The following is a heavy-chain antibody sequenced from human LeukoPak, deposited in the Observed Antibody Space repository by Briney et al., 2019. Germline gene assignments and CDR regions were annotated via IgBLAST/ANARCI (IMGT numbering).Heavy chain of an antibody. CDR1: GFTFSSYW. CDR2: INPGGSSI. J-gene: IGHJ4*02. D-gene: IGHD1-14*01. V-gene: IGHV3-74*01. Sequence: GGSLRLPCAASGFTFSSYWMHWVRQVPGKGLVWVARINPGGSSITYADSVKGRFTISRDNAKNTLYLQMDSLRAEDTGVYYCARSNQADDYWGQGTLVTVSS. CDR3: ARSNQADDY.